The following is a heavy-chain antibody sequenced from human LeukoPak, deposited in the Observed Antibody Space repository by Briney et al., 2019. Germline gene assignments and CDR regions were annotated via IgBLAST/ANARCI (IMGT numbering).Heavy chain of an antibody. CDR3: HYGYSYGYQYYYYMDV. CDR1: GFTFSSYG. V-gene: IGHV3-30*03. D-gene: IGHD5-18*01. CDR2: ISYDGSNK. J-gene: IGHJ6*03. Sequence: PGGSLRLSCAASGFTFSSYGMHWVRQAPGKGLEWVAVISYDGSNKYYADSVKGRFTISRDNSKNTLYLQMNSLRAEDTAVYYCHYGYSYGYQYYYYMDVWGKGTTVTISS.